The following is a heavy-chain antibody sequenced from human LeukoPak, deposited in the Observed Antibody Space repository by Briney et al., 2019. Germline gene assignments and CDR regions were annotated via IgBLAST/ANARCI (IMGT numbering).Heavy chain of an antibody. J-gene: IGHJ4*02. Sequence: ASVKVSCKASGYSFTDYYIHWVRQAPGQGLEWMGWINPNSGGTNYAQKFQGRVTMTRDTSISTAYMELSRQRSDDTAVYYCARDKPPTTYYDILTGLLDFWGQGTLVTVPS. CDR1: GYSFTDYY. D-gene: IGHD3-9*01. CDR3: ARDKPPTTYYDILTGLLDF. V-gene: IGHV1-2*02. CDR2: INPNSGGT.